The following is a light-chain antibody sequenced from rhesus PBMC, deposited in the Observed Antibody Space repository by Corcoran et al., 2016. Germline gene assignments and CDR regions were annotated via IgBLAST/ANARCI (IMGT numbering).Light chain of an antibody. CDR2: AAS. Sequence: DIQMTQSPSSLSASVGDRVTITCQASQGISNWLAWYQQKPVKAPKLLIYAASSVQSVVPSRFSGSGSGTEDTLTISSLQPEDFATYFCQQHNSNPYSFGQGTKVEIK. J-gene: IGKJ2*01. CDR3: QQHNSNPYS. V-gene: IGKV1-18*01. CDR1: QGISNW.